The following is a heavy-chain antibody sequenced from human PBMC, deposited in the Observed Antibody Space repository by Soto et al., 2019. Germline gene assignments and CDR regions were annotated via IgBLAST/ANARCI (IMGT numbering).Heavy chain of an antibody. J-gene: IGHJ3*02. D-gene: IGHD5-18*01. Sequence: QVQLQESGPGLVKPSQTLSLTCTVSGGSISSGGYYWSWIRQHPGKGLEWIGYIYHSGSSYYNPSLKSRLTLSVDASKNQFSLKLSSVTAADTAVYYCARNGYNYGPPDIWGQGTMVTVSS. CDR2: IYHSGSS. V-gene: IGHV4-31*03. CDR3: ARNGYNYGPPDI. CDR1: GGSISSGGYY.